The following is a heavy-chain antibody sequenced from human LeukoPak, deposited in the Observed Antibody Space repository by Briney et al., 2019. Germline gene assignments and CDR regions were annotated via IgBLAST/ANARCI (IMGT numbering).Heavy chain of an antibody. Sequence: GGSLRLSCAASGFSFDDYAMHWVRQVPGKGLEWVSGIDWNSGNTGYADSVKGRFTISRDNAKNSLYLQMNSLGAEDTAVYYCARENWRSVDYWGQGTLVTVSS. CDR2: IDWNSGNT. J-gene: IGHJ4*02. D-gene: IGHD1-1*01. CDR3: ARENWRSVDY. V-gene: IGHV3-9*01. CDR1: GFSFDDYA.